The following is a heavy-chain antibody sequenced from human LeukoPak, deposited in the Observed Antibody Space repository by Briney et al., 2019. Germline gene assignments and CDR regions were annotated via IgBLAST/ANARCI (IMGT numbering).Heavy chain of an antibody. CDR3: VSGVVIMKGSDC. V-gene: IGHV3-23*01. D-gene: IGHD3-3*01. Sequence: GRSLRLSCAASGFAVSSNYMSRVRQAPGMGLEWVSTISSSDGNTFYADSVKGRFTISRDNSKNTLYLQMNSLRAEDTAVYYCVSGVVIMKGSDCWGQGTLVTVSS. J-gene: IGHJ4*02. CDR2: ISSSDGNT. CDR1: GFAVSSNY.